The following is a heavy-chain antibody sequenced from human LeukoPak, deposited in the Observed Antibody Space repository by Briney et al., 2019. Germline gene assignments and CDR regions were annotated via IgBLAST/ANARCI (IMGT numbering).Heavy chain of an antibody. D-gene: IGHD3-10*01. CDR3: ARGGAMVRGVLYYYGMDV. CDR1: GGSFSGYY. V-gene: IGHV4-34*01. CDR2: INHSGST. Sequence: SETLSLTRAVYGGSFSGYYWSWIRQPPGKGLEWIGEINHSGSTNYNPSLKSRVTISVDTSKNQFSLKLSSVTAADTAVYYCARGGAMVRGVLYYYGMDVWGRGTTVTVSS. J-gene: IGHJ6*04.